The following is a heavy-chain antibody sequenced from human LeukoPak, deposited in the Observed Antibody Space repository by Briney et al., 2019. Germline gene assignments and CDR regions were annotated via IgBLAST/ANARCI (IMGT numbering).Heavy chain of an antibody. CDR1: GVTFSSYA. V-gene: IGHV3-23*01. Sequence: GGSLRLSCAASGVTFSSYALSWVRQAPGKGLEWVSAISGSGGSTYYADSVKGRFTISRDNSKNTLYLQMNSLRAEDTAVYYCAKVETVPTGNWFDAWGQGALGAVSA. CDR2: ISGSGGST. J-gene: IGHJ5*02. D-gene: IGHD4-17*01. CDR3: AKVETVPTGNWFDA.